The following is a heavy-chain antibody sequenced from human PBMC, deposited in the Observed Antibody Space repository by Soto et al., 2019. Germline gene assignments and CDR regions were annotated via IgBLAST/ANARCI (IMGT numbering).Heavy chain of an antibody. CDR1: GLPSSTCG. CDR3: AKDFSLLRYFALLSHGTLDY. D-gene: IGHD3-9*01. CDR2: LTFDESNT. V-gene: IGHV3-30*18. J-gene: IGHJ4*02. Sequence: GATLKPSCAASGLPSSTCGMHWVRQAPGKGLYCVALLTFDESNTYYAYAVKGRFTITRDNSEITLYLQMNSLRAEDTGVYYCAKDFSLLRYFALLSHGTLDYWGQGTLVTVSS.